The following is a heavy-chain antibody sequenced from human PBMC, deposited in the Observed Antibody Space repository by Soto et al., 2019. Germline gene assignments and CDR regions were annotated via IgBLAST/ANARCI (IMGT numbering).Heavy chain of an antibody. CDR2: LSAYNGDT. Sequence: QVQLVQSGAEVKKPGASVRASCKTSGYTFINYGITWVRQAPGQGLEWMGWLSAYNGDTSSSEKLQDRLTMTTDTSTNTVYMDLRSLTSDDTAVYYCARWSAIVGGAEALDVWGQGTMVIVSS. D-gene: IGHD1-26*01. J-gene: IGHJ3*01. CDR1: GYTFINYG. CDR3: ARWSAIVGGAEALDV. V-gene: IGHV1-18*01.